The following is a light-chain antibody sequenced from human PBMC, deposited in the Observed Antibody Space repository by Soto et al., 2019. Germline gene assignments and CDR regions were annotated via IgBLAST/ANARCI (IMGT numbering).Light chain of an antibody. Sequence: EIVLTQSPGTLSLSPGERATLSCRASQSVSSSYLAWYQQKPGQAPRLLIYGASSRATGIPDRFSGSGSGTDFTLTISRLEPEDFAVYYCQKYGSSPPFGQGPRLEIK. J-gene: IGKJ5*01. CDR2: GAS. CDR1: QSVSSSY. V-gene: IGKV3-20*01. CDR3: QKYGSSPP.